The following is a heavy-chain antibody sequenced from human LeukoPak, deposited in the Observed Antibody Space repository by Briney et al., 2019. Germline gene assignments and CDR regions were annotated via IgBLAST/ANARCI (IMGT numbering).Heavy chain of an antibody. CDR1: GYTFTSYY. CDR3: ARSVEGTSITMIVHAFDI. V-gene: IGHV1-46*01. J-gene: IGHJ3*02. CDR2: INPSGGSA. Sequence: ASVKVSCKASGYTFTSYYMHWVRQAPGQGLEWMGIINPSGGSASYAQKFQGRVTMTRDTSTSTVYMELSRLRSDDTAVYYCARSVEGTSITMIVHAFDIWGQGTMVTVSS. D-gene: IGHD3-22*01.